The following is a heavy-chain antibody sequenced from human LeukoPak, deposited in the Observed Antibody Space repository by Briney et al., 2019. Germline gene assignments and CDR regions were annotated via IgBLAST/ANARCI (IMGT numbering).Heavy chain of an antibody. CDR2: ISGSGTTI. V-gene: IGHV3-23*01. CDR3: AGRGALNGNCYVY. Sequence: PGGSLRLSCAASGFTFSTYGMGWVRQAPGKGLEWVSVISGSGTTIYYADSVKGRFTISRDNSKNTLHLQMNSLRAEDTAVYYCAGRGALNGNCYVYWGQGTLVTVSS. J-gene: IGHJ4*02. D-gene: IGHD1-26*01. CDR1: GFTFSTYG.